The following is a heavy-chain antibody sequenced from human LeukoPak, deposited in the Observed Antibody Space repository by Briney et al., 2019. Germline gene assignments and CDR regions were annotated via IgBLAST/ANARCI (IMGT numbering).Heavy chain of an antibody. J-gene: IGHJ5*02. D-gene: IGHD6-19*01. Sequence: SETLSLTCTVSGGSIADTSYYWGWIRQSPGKGLEWIGRIYYSGKTCYNPSLTSRVTISVDTSKNQISLTLTSVTAADTSLYYCARHKQASSGWFISLDPWGQGTLVIVSS. V-gene: IGHV4-39*01. CDR1: GGSIADTSYY. CDR2: IYYSGKT. CDR3: ARHKQASSGWFISLDP.